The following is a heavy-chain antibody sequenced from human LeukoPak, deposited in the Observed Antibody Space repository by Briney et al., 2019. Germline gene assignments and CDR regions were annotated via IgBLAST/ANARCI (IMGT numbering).Heavy chain of an antibody. CDR3: ARESFSGSGGLNWFAP. CDR2: LNPDTGSK. J-gene: IGHJ5*02. CDR1: GHPFRRLY. D-gene: IGHD3-10*01. V-gene: IGHV1-2*02. Sequence: ASVELLCSACGHPFRRLYALWARQAPGQGLEWMGGLNPDTGSKNYAQKFQDMVIMARDTSINTAYMELRRLRYDDTAMYFCARESFSGSGGLNWFAPWGQGSLVTVSA.